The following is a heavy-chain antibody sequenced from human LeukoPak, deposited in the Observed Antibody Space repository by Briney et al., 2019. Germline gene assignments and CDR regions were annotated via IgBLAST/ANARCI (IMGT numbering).Heavy chain of an antibody. J-gene: IGHJ5*02. Sequence: SETLSLTCTVSGGSISSSSYYWGWIRQPPGKGLEWIGSIYYSGSTYYNPSLKSRVTISVDTSKNQFSLKLSSVTAADTAVYYCAGRYCSSTSCYPKNWFDPWGQGTLVTVSS. CDR3: AGRYCSSTSCYPKNWFDP. CDR1: GGSISSSSYY. V-gene: IGHV4-39*01. CDR2: IYYSGST. D-gene: IGHD2-2*01.